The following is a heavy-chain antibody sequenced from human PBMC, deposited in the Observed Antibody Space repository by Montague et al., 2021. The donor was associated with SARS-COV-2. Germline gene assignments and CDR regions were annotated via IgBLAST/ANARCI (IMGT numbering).Heavy chain of an antibody. Sequence: SETLSLTCAVYDGSFSGYYWSWIRQPPGKGLEWIGEINHSGSTNYNPSLKSRVAISVDTSKNQFSLKLSSVTAADTAVYYCSIPMVRGFSRAFDIWGQGTMVTVSS. D-gene: IGHD3-10*01. CDR3: SIPMVRGFSRAFDI. J-gene: IGHJ3*02. CDR2: INHSGST. V-gene: IGHV4-34*01. CDR1: DGSFSGYY.